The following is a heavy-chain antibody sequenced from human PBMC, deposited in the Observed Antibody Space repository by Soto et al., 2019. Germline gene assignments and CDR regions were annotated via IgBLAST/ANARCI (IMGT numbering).Heavy chain of an antibody. Sequence: QPGASMRLSSSASGFTFRIYAMSRVCQAPGKGLEWVSGISGSGISTHYADSVKGRFTVSRDNSKNTLYLQMNSLRAEDTAVYNCAKEPVGPDWYFDLWGRGTLVTVSS. CDR2: ISGSGIST. V-gene: IGHV3-23*01. CDR1: GFTFRIYA. J-gene: IGHJ2*01. CDR3: AKEPVGPDWYFDL.